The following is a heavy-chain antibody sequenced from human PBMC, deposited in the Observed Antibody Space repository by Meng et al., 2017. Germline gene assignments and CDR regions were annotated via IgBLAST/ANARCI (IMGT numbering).Heavy chain of an antibody. J-gene: IGHJ3*02. V-gene: IGHV3-66*02. CDR2: IYSGGST. Sequence: GGSLRLSCAASGFTVSSNYMSWVRQAPGKGLEWVSVIYSGGSTYYADSVKGRFTISRDNSKNTLYLQMNSLRAEDTAVYYCARGHRYSSSWYDAFDIWGQGTMVTVSS. CDR1: GFTVSSNY. CDR3: ARGHRYSSSWYDAFDI. D-gene: IGHD6-13*01.